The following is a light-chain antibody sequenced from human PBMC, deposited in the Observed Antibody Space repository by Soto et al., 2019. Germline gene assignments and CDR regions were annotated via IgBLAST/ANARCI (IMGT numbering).Light chain of an antibody. J-gene: IGKJ5*01. CDR1: QSVSSY. CDR3: QQRSNWPFSIT. CDR2: DAS. Sequence: EIVLTQSPATLSLSPGERATLSCRASQSVSSYLAWYQQKPGQAPRLLIYDASIRATGIPARFSGSGSGTDFTLTISSLEPEDFAVYYCQQRSNWPFSITFGQGTRLEIK. V-gene: IGKV3-11*01.